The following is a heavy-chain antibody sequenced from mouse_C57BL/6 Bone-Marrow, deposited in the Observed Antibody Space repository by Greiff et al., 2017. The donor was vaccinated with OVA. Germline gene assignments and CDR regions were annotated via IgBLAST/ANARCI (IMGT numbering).Heavy chain of an antibody. V-gene: IGHV5-6*01. Sequence: EVQLQESGGDLVKPGGSLKLSCAASGFTFRSYGMSWVRQTPDKRLEWVATISSGGSYTYYPDSVKGRFTISRDNAKNTLYLQMSSLKSEDTAMYYCARQGDGYYWYFDVWGTGTTVTVSS. CDR3: ARQGDGYYWYFDV. D-gene: IGHD2-3*01. J-gene: IGHJ1*03. CDR2: ISSGGSYT. CDR1: GFTFRSYG.